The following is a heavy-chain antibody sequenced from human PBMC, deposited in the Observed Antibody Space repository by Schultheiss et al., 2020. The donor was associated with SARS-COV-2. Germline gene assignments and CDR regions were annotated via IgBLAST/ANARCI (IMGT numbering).Heavy chain of an antibody. CDR3: ARIPEVRASSWYSIKTYYYYGMDV. Sequence: SETLSLTCTVSGGSISSGGYYWGWIRQPPGKGLEWIGSIYHSGSTYYNPSLKSRVTISVDTSKNQFSLKLSSVTAADTAVYYCARIPEVRASSWYSIKTYYYYGMDVWGQGTTVTVSS. D-gene: IGHD6-13*01. J-gene: IGHJ6*02. CDR2: IYHSGST. CDR1: GGSISSGGYY. V-gene: IGHV4-39*07.